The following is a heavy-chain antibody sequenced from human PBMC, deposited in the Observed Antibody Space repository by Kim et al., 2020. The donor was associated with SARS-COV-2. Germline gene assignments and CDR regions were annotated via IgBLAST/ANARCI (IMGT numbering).Heavy chain of an antibody. CDR2: IKQDGSEK. Sequence: GGSLRLSCAASGFTFSSYWMSWVRQAPGKGLEWVANIKQDGSEKYYEDSVKGRFTISRDNAKNSLYLQMNSLRAEDTAVYYCARLRWGIAAAGFDYWGQGTLVTVSS. CDR3: ARLRWGIAAAGFDY. CDR1: GFTFSSYW. J-gene: IGHJ4*02. D-gene: IGHD6-13*01. V-gene: IGHV3-7*01.